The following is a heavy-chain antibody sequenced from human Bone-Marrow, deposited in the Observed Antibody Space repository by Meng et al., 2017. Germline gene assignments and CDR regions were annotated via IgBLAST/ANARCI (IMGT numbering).Heavy chain of an antibody. Sequence: GESLKISCAASGFTFSDYYMSWIRQAPGKGLEWASYISSSGSTIYYADSVKGRFTISRDNAKNSLYLQMNSLRAEDTAVYYCARESHHYDILTGYYDYWGQGTLVTVSS. V-gene: IGHV3-11*04. J-gene: IGHJ4*02. CDR1: GFTFSDYY. D-gene: IGHD3-9*01. CDR3: ARESHHYDILTGYYDY. CDR2: ISSSGSTI.